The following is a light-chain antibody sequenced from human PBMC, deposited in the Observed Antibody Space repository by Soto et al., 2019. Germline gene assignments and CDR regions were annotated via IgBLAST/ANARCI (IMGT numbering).Light chain of an antibody. CDR2: EVS. CDR1: SSDVGGYNY. V-gene: IGLV2-14*01. Sequence: QSALTQPASVSGSPGQSITISRTGTSSDVGGYNYVSWYQQHPGKAPKLMIYEVSNRPSGVSNRFSGSKSGNTASLTISGLQAEDEADYYCSSYTSSSTPYVFGTGTRSPS. J-gene: IGLJ1*01. CDR3: SSYTSSSTPYV.